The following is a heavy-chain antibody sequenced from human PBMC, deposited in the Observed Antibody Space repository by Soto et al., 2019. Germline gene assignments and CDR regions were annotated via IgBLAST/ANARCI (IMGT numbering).Heavy chain of an antibody. CDR3: ARDQDGLRFLEWSDYYYGMDV. CDR2: IYYSGST. CDR1: GCSISSYY. Sequence: PSETLSLTCTFSGCSISSYYWSWIRQPPGKGLEWIGYIYYSGSTNYNPSLKSRVTISVDKSKNQFSLKLSSVTAADTAVYYCARDQDGLRFLEWSDYYYGMDVWGQGTTVTVSS. D-gene: IGHD3-3*01. J-gene: IGHJ6*02. V-gene: IGHV4-59*12.